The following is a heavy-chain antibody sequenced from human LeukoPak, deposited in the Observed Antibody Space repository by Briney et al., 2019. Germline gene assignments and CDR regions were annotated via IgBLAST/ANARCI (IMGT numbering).Heavy chain of an antibody. V-gene: IGHV1-2*02. CDR3: ARESYDSSGPFDY. CDR2: IKPNSGGT. CDR1: GYIFTGYY. J-gene: IGHJ4*02. D-gene: IGHD3-22*01. Sequence: GASVKVSCKASGYIFTGYYMHWVRQAPGQGLEWMGWIKPNSGGTSYAQKFRGRVTMTRDTSISTAYMELSSLRSDDTAVYYCARESYDSSGPFDYWGQGTLVTVSS.